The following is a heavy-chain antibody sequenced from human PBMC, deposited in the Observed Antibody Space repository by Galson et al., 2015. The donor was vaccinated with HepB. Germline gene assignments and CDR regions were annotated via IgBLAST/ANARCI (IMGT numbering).Heavy chain of an antibody. Sequence: SVKVSCKASGYTFISYGISWVRQAPGQGLEWMGWISAYTGKTHYARKLQGRVTLTTDTSTSTVYMELRRLRSDDTAVYYCARGYMEFYGFWSGYNPDYFDSWGQGTLVTVSS. V-gene: IGHV1-18*01. CDR1: GYTFISYG. D-gene: IGHD3-3*01. CDR3: ARGYMEFYGFWSGYNPDYFDS. J-gene: IGHJ4*02. CDR2: ISAYTGKT.